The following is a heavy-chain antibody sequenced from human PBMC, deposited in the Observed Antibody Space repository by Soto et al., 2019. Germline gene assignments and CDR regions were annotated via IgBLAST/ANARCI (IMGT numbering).Heavy chain of an antibody. CDR2: IYYSGST. CDR1: GGSISSSSYY. V-gene: IGHV4-39*01. Sequence: SESLSLTCTVSGGSISSSSYYWGWIRQPPGKGLEWIGSIYYSGSTYYNPSLKSRVTISVDTSKNQFSLKLSSVTAADTAVYYCARIQRGYRPGYWRQGTLVTVSS. J-gene: IGHJ4*02. CDR3: ARIQRGYRPGY. D-gene: IGHD3-16*02.